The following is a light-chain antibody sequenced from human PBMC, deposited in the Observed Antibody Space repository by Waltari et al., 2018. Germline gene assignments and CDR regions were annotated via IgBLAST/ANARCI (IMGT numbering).Light chain of an antibody. V-gene: IGLV10-54*04. CDR2: RNN. CDR3: SAWDSDLSAWV. CDR1: TNNVGYEG. Sequence: QAGLTQPPSVSKGFRQTATLTCTGNTNNVGYEGAAWLQQHQGHPPKLLSYRNNNRPSGISARFAASRSGNTASLTITELQAEDEGDYYCSAWDSDLSAWVFGGGTKLTVL. J-gene: IGLJ3*02.